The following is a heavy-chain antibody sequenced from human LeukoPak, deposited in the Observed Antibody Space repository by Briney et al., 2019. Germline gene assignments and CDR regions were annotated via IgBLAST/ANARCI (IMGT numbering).Heavy chain of an antibody. D-gene: IGHD3-22*01. CDR1: GFTFSSYG. Sequence: GGSLRLSCAASGFTFSSYGMNWVRQAPGKGLEWVSGISGGGGTTYYADSVKGRFTISRDNYKNTVYLQMNSLRAEDTAVYYCAKDRITMIVVANPTADYWGQGTLVTVSS. CDR2: ISGGGGTT. CDR3: AKDRITMIVVANPTADY. J-gene: IGHJ4*02. V-gene: IGHV3-23*01.